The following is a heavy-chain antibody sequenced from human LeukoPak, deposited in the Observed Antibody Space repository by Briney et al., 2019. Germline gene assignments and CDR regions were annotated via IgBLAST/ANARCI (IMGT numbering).Heavy chain of an antibody. CDR2: INPNSGCT. V-gene: IGHV1-2*02. CDR1: GYTFTGYY. J-gene: IGHJ4*02. D-gene: IGHD4-17*01. Sequence: ASVKVSCKASGYTFTGYYMNWVRQAPGQGLEWMGWINPNSGCTNYAQKFQGRVTMTRDTSISTAYMEVSRLRSDVTVVYYCVRVNVYGDYVEYWGEGTLVTVSS. CDR3: VRVNVYGDYVEY.